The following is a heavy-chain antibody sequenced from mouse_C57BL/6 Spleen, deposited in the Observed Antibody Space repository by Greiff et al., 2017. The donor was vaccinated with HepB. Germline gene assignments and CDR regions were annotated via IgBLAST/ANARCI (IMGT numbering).Heavy chain of an antibody. CDR3: ARGGDYYGSSYWSLDV. CDR1: GYAFSSSW. V-gene: IGHV1-82*01. J-gene: IGHJ1*03. Sequence: QVQLQQSGPELVKPGASVKISCKASGYAFSSSWMNWVKQRPGKGLEWIGLIYPGDGDTNYNGKFKGKATLTADKSSSTAYMQRSSLTSEDSAVYFCARGGDYYGSSYWSLDVWGTGTTVTVSS. CDR2: IYPGDGDT. D-gene: IGHD1-1*01.